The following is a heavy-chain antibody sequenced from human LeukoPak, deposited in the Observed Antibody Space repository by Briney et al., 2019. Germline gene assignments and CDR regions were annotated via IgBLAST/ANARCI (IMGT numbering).Heavy chain of an antibody. J-gene: IGHJ4*02. Sequence: GGSLRLSCAASGFTFSSYNMHWVRQAPGKGLEWVALIRNDESNKYYADSVKGRFTISRDNSKNTLYLQMNSLRAEDTAVYYCAKDQGYSYGRSLDYWGQGTLVTVSS. V-gene: IGHV3-30*02. CDR3: AKDQGYSYGRSLDY. CDR2: IRNDESNK. CDR1: GFTFSSYN. D-gene: IGHD5-18*01.